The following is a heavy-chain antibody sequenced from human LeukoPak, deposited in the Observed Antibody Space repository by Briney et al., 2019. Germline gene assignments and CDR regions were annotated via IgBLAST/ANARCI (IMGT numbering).Heavy chain of an antibody. V-gene: IGHV3-74*01. CDR1: GFTFSSYW. J-gene: IGHJ4*02. D-gene: IGHD1-1*01. CDR2: INSDGSGT. Sequence: GGSLRLSCAASGFTFSSYWMHWVRQVPGKGLVWVARINSDGSGTSYADSVKGRFTISRDNAKNTLYLQMNSLRAEDTAAYYCARDHAYWNYYDYWGQGTLVTVSS. CDR3: ARDHAYWNYYDY.